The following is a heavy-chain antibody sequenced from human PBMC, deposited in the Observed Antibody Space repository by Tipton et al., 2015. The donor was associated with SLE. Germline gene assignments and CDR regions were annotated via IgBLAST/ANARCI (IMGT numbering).Heavy chain of an antibody. CDR2: IYYSGST. CDR1: GGSFSGYY. D-gene: IGHD3-3*01. V-gene: IGHV4-30-4*08. J-gene: IGHJ5*02. Sequence: TLSLTCAVYGGSFSGYYWSWIRQPPGKGLEWIGYIYYSGSTYYNPSLKSRVTISVDTSKNQFSLKLSSVTAADTAVYYCASRITIFGVVRTWGQGTLVTVSS. CDR3: ASRITIFGVVRT.